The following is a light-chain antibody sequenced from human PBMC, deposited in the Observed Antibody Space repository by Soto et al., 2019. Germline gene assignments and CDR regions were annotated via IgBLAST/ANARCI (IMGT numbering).Light chain of an antibody. J-gene: IGKJ1*01. Sequence: IVMTQSPDTLSVSPGERATLSCRASQSVSSNLAWYQQKPGQAPRLLIYGASTRATGIPARFSGSGSGTEFTLTISNLQSEDFAVYYCHQYYNWPPWTFGQGTKVEIK. CDR3: HQYYNWPPWT. CDR2: GAS. CDR1: QSVSSN. V-gene: IGKV3-15*01.